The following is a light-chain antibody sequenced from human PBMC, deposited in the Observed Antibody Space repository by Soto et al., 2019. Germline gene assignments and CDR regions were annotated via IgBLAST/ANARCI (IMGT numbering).Light chain of an antibody. Sequence: EIVMTQSPATVSVYPGERATLSCRASQSVSSNLAWYQQKPGQAPRLLIYGASTRATGIPARFSGSGSGTEFTLTISSLQSEDFAVYYCQQYNNWPITFGQGTRLEI. J-gene: IGKJ5*01. CDR3: QQYNNWPIT. V-gene: IGKV3-15*01. CDR1: QSVSSN. CDR2: GAS.